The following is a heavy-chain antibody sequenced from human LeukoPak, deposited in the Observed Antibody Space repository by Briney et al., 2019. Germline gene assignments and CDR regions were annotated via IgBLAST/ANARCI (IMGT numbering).Heavy chain of an antibody. CDR2: IKQDGGEK. Sequence: GGSLRLSCAASGLTFSNYWMSWVRQAPGKGLEWVANIKQDGGEKYYVDSVKGRFTISRDNSKNKFYLQMNSLRAEDTAVYYCARAAYDSSGYLTLWGQGTLVTVSS. D-gene: IGHD3-22*01. J-gene: IGHJ4*02. CDR3: ARAAYDSSGYLTL. V-gene: IGHV3-7*03. CDR1: GLTFSNYW.